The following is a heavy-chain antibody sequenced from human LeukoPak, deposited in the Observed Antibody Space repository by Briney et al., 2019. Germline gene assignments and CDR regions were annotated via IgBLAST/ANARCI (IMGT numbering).Heavy chain of an antibody. V-gene: IGHV1-46*01. CDR1: GYTFTGYY. CDR2: INPSGGST. J-gene: IGHJ4*02. CDR3: ARDLVGATVPSDY. D-gene: IGHD1-26*01. Sequence: ASVKVSCKASGYTFTGYYMHWVRQAPGQGLEWMGIINPSGGSTSYAQKFQGRVTMTRDMSTSTVYMELSSLRSEGTAVYYCARDLVGATVPSDYWGQGTLVTVSS.